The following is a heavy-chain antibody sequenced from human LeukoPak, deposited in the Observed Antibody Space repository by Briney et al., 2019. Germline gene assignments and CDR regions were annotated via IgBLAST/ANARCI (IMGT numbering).Heavy chain of an antibody. J-gene: IGHJ4*02. CDR1: GFTFSSYG. CDR3: ARARSGLYFDY. CDR2: IWYDGSNK. V-gene: IGHV3-33*01. D-gene: IGHD6-25*01. Sequence: GGSLRLSCAASGFTFSSYGMHWVRQAPGKGLEWVAVIWYDGSNKYYADSVKGRFTISRDNSKNTLYLQMNSLRAEVTAVYYCARARSGLYFDYGGGGTLVTASS.